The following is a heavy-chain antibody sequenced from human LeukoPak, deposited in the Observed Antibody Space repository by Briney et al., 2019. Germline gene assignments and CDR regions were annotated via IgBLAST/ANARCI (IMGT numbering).Heavy chain of an antibody. J-gene: IGHJ6*02. CDR1: GFTFSSYA. CDR2: ISGNAVNI. CDR3: AKRHFDWSTNYYYGMDV. D-gene: IGHD3-9*01. V-gene: IGHV3-23*01. Sequence: GGSLRLSCAASGFTFSSYAMSWLRQAPGKGLEWVSGISGNAVNIFYADSVKGRFTISRDNSNNPLFLLMNSLRAEDTAVYYCAKRHFDWSTNYYYGMDVWGQGTTVTVSS.